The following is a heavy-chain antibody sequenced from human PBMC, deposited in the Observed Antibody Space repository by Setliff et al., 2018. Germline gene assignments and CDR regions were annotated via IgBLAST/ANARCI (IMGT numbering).Heavy chain of an antibody. Sequence: GGSLRLSCAASGFTFSSYAMTWVRQAPGKGLEWVSAIRGSGDATSYADSVKGRFTVSRDNSKSTFYLQMTSLRAEDTAVYYCAKDPNGDYVGAFDSWSQGVLVTVPQ. CDR2: IRGSGDAT. CDR3: AKDPNGDYVGAFDS. CDR1: GFTFSSYA. D-gene: IGHD4-17*01. V-gene: IGHV3-23*01. J-gene: IGHJ5*01.